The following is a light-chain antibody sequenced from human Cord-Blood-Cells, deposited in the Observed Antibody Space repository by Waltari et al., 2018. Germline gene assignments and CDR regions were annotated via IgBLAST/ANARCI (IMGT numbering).Light chain of an antibody. CDR2: GNS. V-gene: IGLV1-40*01. CDR1: SSNIGAGYD. J-gene: IGLJ2*01. CDR3: QSYDSSLSAVV. Sequence: QSVLTQPPSVSGAPGQRVTISCTGSSSNIGAGYDVHWYQQLPGTAPKLLSYGNSKRPSGAPDRFSGSKSGTSASLAITGLQAEDEADYYCQSYDSSLSAVVFGGGTKLTVL.